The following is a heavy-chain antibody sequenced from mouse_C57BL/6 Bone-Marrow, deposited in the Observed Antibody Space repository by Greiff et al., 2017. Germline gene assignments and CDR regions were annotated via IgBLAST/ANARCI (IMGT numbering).Heavy chain of an antibody. CDR2: IDPNSGGT. V-gene: IGHV1-72*01. Sequence: QVQLQQPGAELVKPGASVKLSCKASGYTFTSYWMHWVKQRPGRGLEWIGRIDPNSGGTKYNEKFKSKATLTVDKPSSTTYLHLSRLTSEDSAVAFYARPEVPNWDIAYWGQGTLVTVSA. CDR1: GYTFTSYW. CDR3: ARPEVPNWDIAY. J-gene: IGHJ3*01. D-gene: IGHD4-1*01.